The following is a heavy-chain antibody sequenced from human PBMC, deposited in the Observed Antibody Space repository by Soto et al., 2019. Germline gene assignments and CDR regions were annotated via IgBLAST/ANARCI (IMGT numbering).Heavy chain of an antibody. CDR1: GDSVSSNSAA. D-gene: IGHD3-3*01. Sequence: PSQTLSLTCVISGDSVSSNSAAWNWIRQSPSRGLEWLGRTYYRPKWYNDYAVSVKSRITINPDTSKNQFSLQLNSVTPEDTAVYYCARDPITIFGVGPYYYYYGMDVWGQGTTVTVSS. J-gene: IGHJ6*02. CDR3: ARDPITIFGVGPYYYYYGMDV. V-gene: IGHV6-1*01. CDR2: TYYRPKWYN.